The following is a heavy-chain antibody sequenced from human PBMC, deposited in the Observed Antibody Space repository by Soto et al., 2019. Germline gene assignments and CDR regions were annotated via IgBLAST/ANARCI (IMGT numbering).Heavy chain of an antibody. CDR3: ARAGNYFDSSGYSPYYYYYGMDV. V-gene: IGHV4-39*07. CDR1: GGSISTSTFY. D-gene: IGHD3-22*01. CDR2: FYYSGNT. Sequence: SETLSLTCTVAGGSISTSTFYWGWMRQPPGKGLEWIASFYYSGNTYYNPSLKSRVTISVDKSKNQFSLKLSSVTGADTAVYYCARAGNYFDSSGYSPYYYYYGMDVWGQGTTVTVSS. J-gene: IGHJ6*02.